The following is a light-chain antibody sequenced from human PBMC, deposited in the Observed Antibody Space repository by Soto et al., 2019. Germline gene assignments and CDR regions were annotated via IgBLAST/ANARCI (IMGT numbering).Light chain of an antibody. V-gene: IGKV1D-8*02. CDR1: QGISSY. J-gene: IGKJ5*01. Sequence: WMSHSPSLLSAYPGDRVTISCRMSQGISSYLAWYQQKPGKAPELLIYSTSTLQSGVPSRFSGSASGTEFTLSISGLQPEDFATYYCQQLNTYRITFGQGTRLEIK. CDR3: QQLNTYRIT. CDR2: STS.